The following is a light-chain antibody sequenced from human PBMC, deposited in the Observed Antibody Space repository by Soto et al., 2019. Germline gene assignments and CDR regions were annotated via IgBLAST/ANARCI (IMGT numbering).Light chain of an antibody. CDR1: QSVSSSY. CDR3: HQYGSSPRT. J-gene: IGKJ1*01. V-gene: IGKV3-20*01. CDR2: GAS. Sequence: EIVLTQSPGTLSLSPGERATLSCRASQSVSSSYLAWYQQKPGQAPRLLIYGASSSATGIPDRFSGSGSGTDFTLTIIRLEPEDFAVYYCHQYGSSPRTFGQGTKVEIK.